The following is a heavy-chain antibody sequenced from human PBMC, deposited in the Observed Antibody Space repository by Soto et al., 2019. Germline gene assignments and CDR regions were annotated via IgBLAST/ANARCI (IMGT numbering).Heavy chain of an antibody. J-gene: IGHJ6*02. CDR3: ARGIKNYYGVDV. V-gene: IGHV3-74*01. Sequence: GGSLRLSCAASGFILSPYAMHWVRQAPGKGLVWVSRIKYDGTSTSYADSVQGRFTISRDNARNTVYLQMNSLRAEDTAVYYCARGIKNYYGVDVWGQGTTVTVSS. CDR2: IKYDGTST. D-gene: IGHD2-15*01. CDR1: GFILSPYA.